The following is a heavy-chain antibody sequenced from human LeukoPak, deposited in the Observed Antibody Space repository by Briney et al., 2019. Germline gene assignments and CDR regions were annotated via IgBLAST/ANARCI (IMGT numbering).Heavy chain of an antibody. CDR3: ARWKMELQRNAFDF. V-gene: IGHV3-7*01. Sequence: GGSLRLSCAASGFTFRTYWMSWIRQAPGKEPEWVADINQDGSEEYYVQSVGGRFTVSRDNAKNAVFLQMTNLRADDTAVYYCARWKMELQRNAFDFWGQGTLVTGSS. J-gene: IGHJ3*01. D-gene: IGHD1-26*01. CDR2: INQDGSEE. CDR1: GFTFRTYW.